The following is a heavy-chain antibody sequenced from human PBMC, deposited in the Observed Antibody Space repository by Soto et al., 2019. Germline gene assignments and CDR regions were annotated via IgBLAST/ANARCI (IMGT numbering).Heavy chain of an antibody. D-gene: IGHD3-22*01. CDR2: FDPEDGET. J-gene: IGHJ4*02. Sequence: ASVKVSCKVSGYTLTELSMHWVRQAPGKGLEWMGGFDPEDGETIYAQKFQGRVTMTEDTSTDTAYMELSSLRSEDTAVYYCATVSYDSSGYYLQAFDYWGQGTLVTVSS. CDR3: ATVSYDSSGYYLQAFDY. CDR1: GYTLTELS. V-gene: IGHV1-24*01.